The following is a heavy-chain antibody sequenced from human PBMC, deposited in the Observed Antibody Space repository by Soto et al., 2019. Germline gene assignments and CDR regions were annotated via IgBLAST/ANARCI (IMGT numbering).Heavy chain of an antibody. CDR2: IYSSENT. J-gene: IGHJ6*02. D-gene: IGHD2-2*03. V-gene: IGHV4-39*01. Sequence: PSETLSLTCTVSGASVSSSTYSWGWIRQSPGQGLEWIGTIYSSENTYYNPSLLSRVTISVNTSKNEFSLKPSSVTAADTAVYYCARLNGYCISTNCHGYYGMDVWGQGTTVTVSS. CDR1: GASVSSSTYS. CDR3: ARLNGYCISTNCHGYYGMDV.